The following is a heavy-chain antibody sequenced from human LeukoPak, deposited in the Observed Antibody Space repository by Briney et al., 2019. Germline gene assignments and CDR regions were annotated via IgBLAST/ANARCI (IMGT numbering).Heavy chain of an antibody. CDR2: FSRSGPDT. CDR3: AKGSLGSWYYFNY. CDR1: GFTFGSSA. V-gene: IGHV3-23*01. Sequence: GGSLRLSCAASGFTFGSSAMSWVRQAPGKGPEWVSTFSRSGPDTYYADSVKGRFTIFRDNSKNTLYLQMNSLRAEDTAVYYCAKGSLGSWYYFNYWGQGTLVTVSS. D-gene: IGHD6-13*01. J-gene: IGHJ4*02.